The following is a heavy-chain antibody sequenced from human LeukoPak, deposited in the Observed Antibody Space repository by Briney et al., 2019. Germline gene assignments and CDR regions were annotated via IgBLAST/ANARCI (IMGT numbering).Heavy chain of an antibody. D-gene: IGHD2-15*01. Sequence: SVKVSCKASGGTFSSYAISWVRQAPGQGLEWMGGIIPIFGTANYAQKFQGRVTITTDESTSTAYMELSSLRSEDTAVYYCARAFKARYCSGGSCYLSENWFDPWGQGTLVTVSS. CDR1: GGTFSSYA. CDR3: ARAFKARYCSGGSCYLSENWFDP. V-gene: IGHV1-69*05. CDR2: IIPIFGTA. J-gene: IGHJ5*02.